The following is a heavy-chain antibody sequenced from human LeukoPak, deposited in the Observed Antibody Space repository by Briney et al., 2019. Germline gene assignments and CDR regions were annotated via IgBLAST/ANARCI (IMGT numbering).Heavy chain of an antibody. J-gene: IGHJ6*02. CDR3: TTDYGSSISSYYYYGMDV. D-gene: IGHD2-21*01. Sequence: GGSLRLSCAASGFTFSNAWMNWVRQAPGKGLEWVGRIKSKAYGGTIDYAAPVRGRYTISRDDSKNTLYLQMNSLKTEDTAVYYCTTDYGSSISSYYYYGMDVWGQGTTVTVSS. V-gene: IGHV3-15*07. CDR1: GFTFSNAW. CDR2: IKSKAYGGTI.